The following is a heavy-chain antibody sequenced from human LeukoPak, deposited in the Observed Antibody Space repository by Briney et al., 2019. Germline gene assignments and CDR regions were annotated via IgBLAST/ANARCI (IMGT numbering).Heavy chain of an antibody. D-gene: IGHD4-11*01. CDR1: GYTFTSYD. Sequence: ASVKVSCKASGYTFTSYDINWVRQATGQGLEWMGWMNPNSGNTGYAQKFQGRVTMTRNTSINTAYMELSSLRSEDTAVYYCARRSYSNHYYYYYYMDVWGKGTTVTVSS. V-gene: IGHV1-8*01. CDR2: MNPNSGNT. J-gene: IGHJ6*03. CDR3: ARRSYSNHYYYYYYMDV.